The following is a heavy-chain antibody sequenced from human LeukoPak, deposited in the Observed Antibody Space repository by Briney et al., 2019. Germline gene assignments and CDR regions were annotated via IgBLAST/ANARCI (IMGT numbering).Heavy chain of an antibody. CDR2: MNPNSGNT. V-gene: IGHV1-8*02. CDR1: GGTFSSYA. CDR3: ARERVRGVIGRYYYYGMDV. D-gene: IGHD3-10*01. J-gene: IGHJ6*02. Sequence: ASVKVSYKASGGTFSSYAISWVRQATGQGLEWMGWMNPNSGNTGYAQKFQGRVTMTRNTSISTAYMELSSLRSEDTAVYYCARERVRGVIGRYYYYGMDVWGQGTTVTVSS.